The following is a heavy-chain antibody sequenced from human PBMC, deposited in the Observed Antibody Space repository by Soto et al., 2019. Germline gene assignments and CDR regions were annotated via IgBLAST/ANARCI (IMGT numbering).Heavy chain of an antibody. CDR1: GGTFSTYT. Sequence: QVQLVQSGAEVKKPGSSVKVSCKASGGTFSTYTLYWVRQAPGQGLEWMGGISPAMDIRAYAQKLQGRVTITADESTSAVYMQLSTLISEDTALYYCAGGMCFGGSCYLDVWGQGTLVTVSS. CDR3: AGGMCFGGSCYLDV. V-gene: IGHV1-69*12. CDR2: ISPAMDIR. J-gene: IGHJ4*02. D-gene: IGHD2-15*01.